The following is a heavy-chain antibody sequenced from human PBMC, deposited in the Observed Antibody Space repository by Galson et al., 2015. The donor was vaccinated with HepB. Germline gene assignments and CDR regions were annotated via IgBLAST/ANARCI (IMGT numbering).Heavy chain of an antibody. CDR1: GYTFTSYG. CDR3: AGSSGSYLIGGWFDP. D-gene: IGHD3-10*01. J-gene: IGHJ5*02. Sequence: SVKVSCKASGYTFTSYGISWVRQAPGQGLEWMGWISAYNGNTNYAQKLQGRVTITADESTSTAYMELSSLRSEDTAVYYCAGSSGSYLIGGWFDPWGQGTLVTVSS. CDR2: ISAYNGNT. V-gene: IGHV1-18*04.